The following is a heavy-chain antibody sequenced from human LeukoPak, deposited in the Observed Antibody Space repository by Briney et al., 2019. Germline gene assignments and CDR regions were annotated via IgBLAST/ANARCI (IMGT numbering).Heavy chain of an antibody. CDR2: SSSGGSNA. D-gene: IGHD4-17*01. CDR3: GRDPNGDYVGAFEF. J-gene: IGHJ3*01. V-gene: IGHV3-23*05. Sequence: GGSLRLSCAASGFTFSEYALVWVRQAPGEGLEWVSASSSGGSNALYADAVKGRFTISRDNSKNTLYLQMDSLRAEDTAVYFCGRDPNGDYVGAFEFWGHGTMVTVSS. CDR1: GFTFSEYA.